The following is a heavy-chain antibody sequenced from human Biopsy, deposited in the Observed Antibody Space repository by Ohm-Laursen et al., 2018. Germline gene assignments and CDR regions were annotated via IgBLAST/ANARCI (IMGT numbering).Heavy chain of an antibody. CDR3: ARATNSTGWPYYYFYGMDV. V-gene: IGHV4-59*01. CDR2: IYYSGST. J-gene: IGHJ6*02. CDR1: GGSISSDY. Sequence: SETLSLTCTVSGGSISSDYWSWIRQTPGKGLEWIGYIYYSGSTNYNPSLKSRVTISVDTSKNQFFLRLNSVTAADTAVYYCARATNSTGWPYYYFYGMDVWGQGTTVTVSS. D-gene: IGHD2/OR15-2a*01.